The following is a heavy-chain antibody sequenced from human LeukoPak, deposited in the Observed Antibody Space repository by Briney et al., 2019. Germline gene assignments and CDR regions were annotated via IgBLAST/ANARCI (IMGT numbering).Heavy chain of an antibody. CDR3: AKGPKVRGVISPYMDV. D-gene: IGHD3-10*01. CDR1: GFTFSSYW. V-gene: IGHV3-7*01. Sequence: GGSLRLSCAASGFTFSSYWMSWVRQAPGKGLEWVANIKQDGSEKYYVDSVKGRFTISRDNAKNSLYLQMNSLRAEDTAVYYCAKGPKVRGVISPYMDVWGKGTTVTVSS. J-gene: IGHJ6*03. CDR2: IKQDGSEK.